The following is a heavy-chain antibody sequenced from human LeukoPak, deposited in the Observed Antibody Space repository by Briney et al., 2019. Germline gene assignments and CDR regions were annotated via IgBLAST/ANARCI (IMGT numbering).Heavy chain of an antibody. CDR2: IRQDGGEK. D-gene: IGHD3-3*01. V-gene: IGHV3-7*01. J-gene: IGHJ4*02. CDR1: GFTFSSYW. CDR3: ASAYASDDFWSGYENFDF. Sequence: GGSLRLSCVGSGFTFSSYWMSWVRQVPGKGLEWVASIRQDGGEKKYVDSVKGRFTISRDLAQNSLVLQMNSLRAEDTAVYYCASAYASDDFWSGYENFDFWGQGTLVTVSS.